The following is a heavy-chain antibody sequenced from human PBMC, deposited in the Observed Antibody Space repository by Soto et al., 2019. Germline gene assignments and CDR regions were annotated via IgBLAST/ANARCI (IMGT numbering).Heavy chain of an antibody. J-gene: IGHJ3*01. CDR1: GGTLSDHG. CDR2: TIPVFNTA. CDR3: ARGVYGSGNYYTGPSAFDR. Sequence: QVQLEQSGAEVKKPGSSVKISCKASGGTLSDHGVSWLRQAPGQGLEGVGGTIPVFNTAKYAPKFQGRVTIAADKSTNIAYMELGSLRSDDTAVYYCARGVYGSGNYYTGPSAFDRSGQRTLVLVS. V-gene: IGHV1-69*06. D-gene: IGHD3-10*01.